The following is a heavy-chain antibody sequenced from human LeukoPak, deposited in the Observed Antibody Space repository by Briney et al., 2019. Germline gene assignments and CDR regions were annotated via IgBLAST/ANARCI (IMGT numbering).Heavy chain of an antibody. CDR1: GYTFTSYG. CDR2: ISAYNGNT. D-gene: IGHD6-13*01. Sequence: VASVKVSCKASGYTFTSYGISWVRQAPGQGLEWMGWISAYNGNTNYAQKLQGRVTMTTDTSTSTAYMELRSLRSDDTAVYYCARAPPISSSWYRSYLDYWGQGTLVTVSS. J-gene: IGHJ4*02. CDR3: ARAPPISSSWYRSYLDY. V-gene: IGHV1-18*01.